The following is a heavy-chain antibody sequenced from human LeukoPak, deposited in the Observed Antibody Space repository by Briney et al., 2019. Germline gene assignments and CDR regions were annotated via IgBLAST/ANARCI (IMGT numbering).Heavy chain of an antibody. CDR3: ARDSGMVRGTVDY. Sequence: ASVKVSCKSSGYTFTSYYMYWVRQAPGQGLEWMGIINPSGGSTSYAQKFQGRVTMTRDTSTSTVYMELCSLRSEDTAVYYCARDSGMVRGTVDYWGQGTLVTVSS. CDR2: INPSGGST. D-gene: IGHD3-10*01. CDR1: GYTFTSYY. V-gene: IGHV1-46*01. J-gene: IGHJ4*02.